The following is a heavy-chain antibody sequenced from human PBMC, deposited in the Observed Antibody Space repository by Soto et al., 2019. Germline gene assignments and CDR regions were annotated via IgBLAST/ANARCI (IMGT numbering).Heavy chain of an antibody. CDR3: ARDLVAHAFDI. V-gene: IGHV1-24*01. Sequence: VKVSCKVSGYTLTELSMHWVRQAPGQGLEWMGGIDPIFGTTIYAQKFQGRVTITADKSTSTAHMELSSLRSEDTAVYYCARDLVAHAFDIWGQGTMVTVSS. CDR1: GYTLTELS. CDR2: IDPIFGTT. J-gene: IGHJ3*02. D-gene: IGHD2-8*02.